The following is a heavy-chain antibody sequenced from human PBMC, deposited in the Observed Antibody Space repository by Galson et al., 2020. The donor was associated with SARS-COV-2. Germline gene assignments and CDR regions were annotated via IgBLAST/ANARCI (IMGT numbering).Heavy chain of an antibody. V-gene: IGHV3-23*01. CDR2: IDGSGSRT. J-gene: IGHJ4*02. CDR1: GLHFSSFA. Sequence: GGSLRLSCAASGLHFSSFAMGWLRQAPGKGLEWVSTIDGSGSRTYYADSVKGRFTISRDNSKNTLYLQLTSLRAEDTAVYYCATDPFTVTSFDYWGQGTLVTVSS. CDR3: ATDPFTVTSFDY.